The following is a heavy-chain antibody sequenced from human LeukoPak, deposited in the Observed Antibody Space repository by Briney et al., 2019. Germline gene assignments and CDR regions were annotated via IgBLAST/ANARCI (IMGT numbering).Heavy chain of an antibody. CDR3: ARAIVVVAAINFDY. D-gene: IGHD2-15*01. CDR1: GYSISSSYY. J-gene: IGHJ4*02. Sequence: SETLSLTCTVSGYSISSSYYWGWIRQPPGKGLEWIGSIYHSGSTYYNPSLKSRVTISVDTSKNQFSLKLSSVTAADTAVYYCARAIVVVAAINFDYWGQGTLVTVSS. CDR2: IYHSGST. V-gene: IGHV4-38-2*02.